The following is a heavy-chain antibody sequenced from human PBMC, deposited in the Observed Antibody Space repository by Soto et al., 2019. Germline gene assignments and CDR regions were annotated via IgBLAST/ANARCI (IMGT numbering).Heavy chain of an antibody. V-gene: IGHV1-18*01. CDR2: ISAYNGNT. CDR3: ARDPPIVMMDWCPSAFDI. Sequence: GASVKVSCKASGYTFTSYGISWVRQAPGQGLEWMGWISAYNGNTNYAQKLQGRVTMTTDTSTSTAYMELRSLRSDDTAVYYCARDPPIVMMDWCPSAFDIWGQGTMVTVSS. D-gene: IGHD2-8*02. J-gene: IGHJ3*02. CDR1: GYTFTSYG.